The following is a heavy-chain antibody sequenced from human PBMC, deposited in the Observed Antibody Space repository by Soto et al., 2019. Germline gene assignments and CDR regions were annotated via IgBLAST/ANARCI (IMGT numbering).Heavy chain of an antibody. V-gene: IGHV1-18*01. J-gene: IGHJ6*02. D-gene: IGHD1-1*01. CDR1: GYTFTSYG. Sequence: QVQLVQSGAEVKKPGASVKVSCKASGYTFTSYGISWVRQAPGQGLEWMGWISAYNGNTNYAQKLQGRVTMTKDTSTSTAYMELRSLRSDDTAVYYCAIKLNYNWNGVYGMDVWGQGTTVTVSS. CDR3: AIKLNYNWNGVYGMDV. CDR2: ISAYNGNT.